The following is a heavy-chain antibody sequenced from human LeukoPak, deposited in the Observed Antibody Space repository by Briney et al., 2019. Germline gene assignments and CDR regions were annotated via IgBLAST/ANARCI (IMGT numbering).Heavy chain of an antibody. J-gene: IGHJ4*02. CDR3: ARDEGLIVDSYFDY. D-gene: IGHD3-16*02. CDR1: VYTFTSYY. Sequence: ASVPVSCQASVYTFTSYYMHWLRQAPGQGLEWMGIINPSGGSTSYARKFQGRVTMTRDTSTSTVYMELSSLRSEGTAVYYCARDEGLIVDSYFDYWGQGTLVTVSS. V-gene: IGHV1-46*01. CDR2: INPSGGST.